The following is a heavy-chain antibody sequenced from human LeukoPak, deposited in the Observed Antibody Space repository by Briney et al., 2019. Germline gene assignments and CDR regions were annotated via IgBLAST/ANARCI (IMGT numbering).Heavy chain of an antibody. J-gene: IGHJ4*02. Sequence: GGSLRLSCAASGFTFSSYSMSWVRQAPGQGREWVSTISNNVGSTYYAYSGKGRFTISRDNSKNTLYLQMNSLRAEDTAVYYCAKPPPDSSSWLFDYWGQGALVTVSS. CDR3: AKPPPDSSSWLFDY. CDR1: GFTFSSYS. CDR2: ISNNVGST. D-gene: IGHD6-13*01. V-gene: IGHV3-23*01.